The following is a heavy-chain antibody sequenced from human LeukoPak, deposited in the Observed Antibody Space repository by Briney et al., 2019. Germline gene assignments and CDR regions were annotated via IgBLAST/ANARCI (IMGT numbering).Heavy chain of an antibody. CDR3: AHNSLAVAGTVAFDI. J-gene: IGHJ3*02. D-gene: IGHD6-19*01. Sequence: GGSLRLSCAASGFTFDDYAMHWVRQAPGKGLEWVSGISWNSGSIGYADSVKGRFTISRDNAKNSLYLQMNSLRAEDTAVYYCAHNSLAVAGTVAFDIWGQGTMVTVSS. CDR1: GFTFDDYA. V-gene: IGHV3-9*01. CDR2: ISWNSGSI.